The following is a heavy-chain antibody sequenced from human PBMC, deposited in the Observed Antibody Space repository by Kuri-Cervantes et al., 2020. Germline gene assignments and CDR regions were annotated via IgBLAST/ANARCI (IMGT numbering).Heavy chain of an antibody. CDR3: AKGKYSGFGDYFDY. V-gene: IGHV3-9*01. Sequence: GGSLRLSCAASGFTFSSYAMSWVRQAPGKGLEWVSGISWNSNSIGYADSVKGRFTISRDNTKNSLYLQMNSLRVEDTALYYCAKGKYSGFGDYFDYWGQGTLVTVSS. J-gene: IGHJ4*02. CDR1: GFTFSSYA. D-gene: IGHD5-12*01. CDR2: ISWNSNSI.